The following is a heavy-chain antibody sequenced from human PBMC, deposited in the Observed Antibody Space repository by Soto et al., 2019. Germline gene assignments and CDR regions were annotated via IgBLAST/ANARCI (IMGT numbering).Heavy chain of an antibody. V-gene: IGHV4-59*07. CDR1: GASIPSYY. Sequence: SDTLSLTCTVSGASIPSYYWSWIRQPPGKGLEWIGYIYDSGSTNYNPSLKSRVTISVDTSKNQFSLKLTSVAAADTAVYYCAAPPRYWGQGTLVTVS. CDR3: AAPPRY. J-gene: IGHJ4*02. D-gene: IGHD6-6*01. CDR2: IYDSGST.